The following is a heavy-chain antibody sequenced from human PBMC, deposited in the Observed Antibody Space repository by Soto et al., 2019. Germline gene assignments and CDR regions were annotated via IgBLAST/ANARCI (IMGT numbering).Heavy chain of an antibody. Sequence: EVQLLESGGDLVQPGGSLRLSCVASGITFGSRAMSWVRQTPGEGLEWVSTITDTGGDSKYADSVRGRFTISRDNSKNSLYLQMNSLRAEDTAVYYCARQEMATIYAPDYWGQGTLVTVSS. D-gene: IGHD5-12*01. CDR3: ARQEMATIYAPDY. V-gene: IGHV3-23*01. CDR2: ITDTGGDS. J-gene: IGHJ4*02. CDR1: GITFGSRA.